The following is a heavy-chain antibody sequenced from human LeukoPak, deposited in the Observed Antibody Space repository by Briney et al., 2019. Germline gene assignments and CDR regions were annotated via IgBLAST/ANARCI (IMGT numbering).Heavy chain of an antibody. J-gene: IGHJ4*02. D-gene: IGHD2-15*01. CDR2: MSYSGGT. CDR3: ARHVAPDMDYFDY. Sequence: SETLSLTCTVSGVSTATSYWSWIRQPPGKGLEWIGYMSYSGGTTYNPSLKTRVTMSVDTSTNQFSLNLTSVTVADTAIYYCARHVAPDMDYFDYWGLGTLVTVSS. V-gene: IGHV4-59*08. CDR1: GVSTATSY.